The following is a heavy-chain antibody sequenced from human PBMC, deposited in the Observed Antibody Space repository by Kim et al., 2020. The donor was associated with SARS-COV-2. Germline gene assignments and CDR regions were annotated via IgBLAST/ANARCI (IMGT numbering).Heavy chain of an antibody. Sequence: GGSLRLSCAASGFTFSSYAMHWVRQAPGKGLEWVAVIWYDGSNKYYADSVKGRFTISRDNSKNTLYLQMNSLRAEDTAVYYCANAGGMGQYSSSSENWFDPWGQGTLVTVSS. D-gene: IGHD6-13*01. V-gene: IGHV3-33*06. CDR2: IWYDGSNK. J-gene: IGHJ5*02. CDR1: GFTFSSYA. CDR3: ANAGGMGQYSSSSENWFDP.